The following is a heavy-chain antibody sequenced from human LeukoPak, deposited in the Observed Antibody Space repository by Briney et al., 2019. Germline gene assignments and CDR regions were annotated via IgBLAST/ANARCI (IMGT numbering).Heavy chain of an antibody. J-gene: IGHJ3*02. Sequence: GGSLRLFWAACGFTFNNYWRRWVRQTTGKGLEWVANVKQDGSEKRYVDSVKGRFSISRDNGNNSLYLHMNSLRVEDTAVYYCARNQKGASDAFDIWGLGTLVTVSS. CDR1: GFTFNNYW. CDR2: VKQDGSEK. CDR3: ARNQKGASDAFDI. V-gene: IGHV3-7*01.